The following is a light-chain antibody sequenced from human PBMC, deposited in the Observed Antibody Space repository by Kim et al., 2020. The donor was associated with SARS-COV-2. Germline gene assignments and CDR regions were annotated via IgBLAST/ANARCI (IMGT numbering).Light chain of an antibody. CDR2: DAS. CDR3: QQYSSSPWT. V-gene: IGKV3-20*01. J-gene: IGKJ1*01. Sequence: SPGERAPLSCRASQIISRDYLAWYQQKPGQAPRLLISDASTRATGIPDRFSGSGSGTDFTLTISRLEPEDCAVYYCQQYSSSPWTFGQGTKVDIK. CDR1: QIISRDY.